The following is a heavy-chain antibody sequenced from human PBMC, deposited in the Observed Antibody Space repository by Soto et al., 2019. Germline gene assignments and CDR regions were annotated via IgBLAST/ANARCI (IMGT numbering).Heavy chain of an antibody. D-gene: IGHD6-19*01. V-gene: IGHV3-48*02. Sequence: QLVESGGGLVQPGGSLRLSCAASGCTFIIYSVNWVRQAPGKGLEWVSCISSGSGTIYYADSVKGRFTMSRDNAKNSLYLQMNSLRDEDTAVYYCARPLYSSGWYIGLFWGQGTMVTVSS. J-gene: IGHJ3*01. CDR1: GCTFIIYS. CDR3: ARPLYSSGWYIGLF. CDR2: ISSGSGTI.